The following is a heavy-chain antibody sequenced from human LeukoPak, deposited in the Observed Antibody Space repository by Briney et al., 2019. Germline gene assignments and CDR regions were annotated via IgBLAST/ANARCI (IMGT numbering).Heavy chain of an antibody. CDR1: GGTFSSYA. J-gene: IGHJ6*03. D-gene: IGHD2-2*01. CDR2: IIPIFGTA. CDR3: ASREWDIVVVPAARPDYYYYMDV. Sequence: SVKVSCKASGGTFSSYAISWVRQAPGQGLEWMGGIIPIFGTANYAQKFQGRVTITTDESTSTAYMELSSLRSEDTAVYYCASREWDIVVVPAARPDYYYYMDVWGKGTTVTVSS. V-gene: IGHV1-69*05.